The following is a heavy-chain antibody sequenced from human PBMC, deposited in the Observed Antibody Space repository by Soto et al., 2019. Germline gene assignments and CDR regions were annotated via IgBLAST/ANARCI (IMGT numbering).Heavy chain of an antibody. J-gene: IGHJ4*02. V-gene: IGHV4-34*01. Sequence: QVQLQQWGAGLLKPSETLSLTCAVYGGSFSGYYWSWIRQPPGQGLEWIGEINHSGSTNYNPSLKSRVTISVDTSKNQFSLKLSSVTAADTAVYYCARRTWRYCSSTSCYELDYWGQGTLVTVSS. CDR2: INHSGST. D-gene: IGHD2-2*01. CDR1: GGSFSGYY. CDR3: ARRTWRYCSSTSCYELDY.